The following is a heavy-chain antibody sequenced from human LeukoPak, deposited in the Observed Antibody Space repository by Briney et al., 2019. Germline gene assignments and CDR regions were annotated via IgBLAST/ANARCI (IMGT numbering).Heavy chain of an antibody. Sequence: NTSETLSLTCAVSNYSISSGYYWGWIRQPPGKGLEWIGSIYHSGSTYYNPSLKSRVTLSVDTSKNQFSLKLSSVTAADTAVYYCAREATMAVWGQGTLVTVSS. CDR1: NYSISSGYY. J-gene: IGHJ4*02. CDR2: IYHSGST. CDR3: AREATMAV. D-gene: IGHD3-10*01. V-gene: IGHV4-38-2*02.